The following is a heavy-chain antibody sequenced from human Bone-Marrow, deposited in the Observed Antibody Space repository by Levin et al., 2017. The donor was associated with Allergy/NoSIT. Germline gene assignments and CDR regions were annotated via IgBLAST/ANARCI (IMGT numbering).Heavy chain of an antibody. CDR3: ARDGLNYDFWRAYFYYYMDV. CDR1: GYTFSSYA. J-gene: IGHJ6*03. Sequence: GESLKISCKASGYTFSSYAMNWVRQAPGQGLEWMGWINTNTGNPTYAQGFTGRFVFSLDTSVSTAYLQISSLKAEDTAVYYCARDGLNYDFWRAYFYYYMDVWGSGTTVTVSS. CDR2: INTNTGNP. D-gene: IGHD3-3*01. V-gene: IGHV7-4-1*02.